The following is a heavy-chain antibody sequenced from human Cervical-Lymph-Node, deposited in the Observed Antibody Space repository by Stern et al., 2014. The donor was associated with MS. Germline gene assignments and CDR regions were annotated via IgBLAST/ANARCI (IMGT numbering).Heavy chain of an antibody. CDR1: GFSLNTSGEG. CDR3: AHTTVTFDEAYGLDV. D-gene: IGHD4-17*01. V-gene: IGHV2-5*02. J-gene: IGHJ6*02. CDR2: IYWDADE. Sequence: VTLRESGPTLVKPTQTLTLTCTFSGFSLNTSGEGVGWIRQPTGKALEWLAVIYWDADERYSPSLNNRLTITKDTSKNQVVLTMANMDPVDTGTYYCAHTTVTFDEAYGLDVWGQGTTVTVSS.